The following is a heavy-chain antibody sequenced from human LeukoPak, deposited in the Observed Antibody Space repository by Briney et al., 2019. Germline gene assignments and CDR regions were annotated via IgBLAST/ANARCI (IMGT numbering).Heavy chain of an antibody. CDR2: IGIAGDT. D-gene: IGHD3-9*01. J-gene: IGHJ4*02. V-gene: IGHV3-13*01. Sequence: GGSLRLSCAVSGFSFSNYDMHWVRQAPGKGLEWVSAIGIAGDTYYPGSVKGRFTIFRENAKNSLYLQTNSLRAGDTAVYYRARGGYYDILTGYSALEHWGQGTLVTVSS. CDR1: GFSFSNYD. CDR3: ARGGYYDILTGYSALEH.